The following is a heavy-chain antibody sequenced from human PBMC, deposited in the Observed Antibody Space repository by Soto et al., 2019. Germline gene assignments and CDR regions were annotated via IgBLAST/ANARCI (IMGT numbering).Heavy chain of an antibody. Sequence: SETLSLTCTVSGGSISSSSYYWGWIRQPPGKGLEWIGSIYYSGSTYYNPSLKSRVTISVDTSKNQFSLKLSSVTAADTAVYYCASSLGYCTNGVCYSSYNWFDPWGQGTLVTVSS. CDR3: ASSLGYCTNGVCYSSYNWFDP. CDR1: GGSISSSSYY. J-gene: IGHJ5*02. D-gene: IGHD2-8*01. CDR2: IYYSGST. V-gene: IGHV4-39*01.